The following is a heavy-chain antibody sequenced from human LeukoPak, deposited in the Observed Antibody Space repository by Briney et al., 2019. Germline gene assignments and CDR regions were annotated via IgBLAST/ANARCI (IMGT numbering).Heavy chain of an antibody. V-gene: IGHV4-59*08. Sequence: PETLSLTCTVSDGSISSYYWSWIRQPPGKGLEWIGFNYHSGSTNCNPSLKSRVTMSVDTSKNQFSLKLTSVTAADTAVYYCARHGGNYDFDYWGQGTLLTVSS. CDR3: ARHGGNYDFDY. CDR2: NYHSGST. J-gene: IGHJ4*02. D-gene: IGHD4-11*01. CDR1: DGSISSYY.